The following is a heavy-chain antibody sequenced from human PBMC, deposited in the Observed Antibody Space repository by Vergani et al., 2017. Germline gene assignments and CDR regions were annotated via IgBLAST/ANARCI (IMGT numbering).Heavy chain of an antibody. CDR2: IYYSGST. V-gene: IGHV4-59*01. D-gene: IGHD6-19*01. Sequence: QVQLQESGPGLVKPSETLSLTCTVSGGSISSYYWSWIRQPPGKGLEWIGYIYYSGSTNYNPSLKSRVTISVDTSKNQFSLKRSSVTAADTAVYYCARGTAVAGDAFDIWGQGTMVTVSS. J-gene: IGHJ3*02. CDR1: GGSISSYY. CDR3: ARGTAVAGDAFDI.